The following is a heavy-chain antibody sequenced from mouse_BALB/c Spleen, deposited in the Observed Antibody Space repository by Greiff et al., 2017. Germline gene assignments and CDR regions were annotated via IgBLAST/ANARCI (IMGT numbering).Heavy chain of an antibody. J-gene: IGHJ4*01. Sequence: QVQLKQPGAELVKPGASVKMSCKASGYTFTSYWMHWVKQRPGQGLEWIGVIDPSDSYTSYNQKFKGKATLTVDTSSSTAYMQLSSLTSEDSAVYYCTRGGNYDYYAMDYWGQGTSVTVSS. CDR3: TRGGNYDYYAMDY. V-gene: IGHV1S127*01. CDR2: IDPSDSYT. D-gene: IGHD2-1*01. CDR1: GYTFTSYW.